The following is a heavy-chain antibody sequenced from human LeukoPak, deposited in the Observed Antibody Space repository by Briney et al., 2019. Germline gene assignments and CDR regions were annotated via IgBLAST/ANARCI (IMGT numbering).Heavy chain of an antibody. V-gene: IGHV1-18*01. CDR1: GYSFSSHG. CDR3: ARDNSVGDIAWWFDP. Sequence: ASVKVSCKASGYSFSSHGINWVRQAPGQGLEWMGWISTYNGLTNYAQNFQGRVTMTTDTSTSTIYMELRSLRSDDTAVYYCARDNSVGDIAWWFDPWGQGTLVTVSS. CDR2: ISTYNGLT. D-gene: IGHD3-16*02. J-gene: IGHJ5*02.